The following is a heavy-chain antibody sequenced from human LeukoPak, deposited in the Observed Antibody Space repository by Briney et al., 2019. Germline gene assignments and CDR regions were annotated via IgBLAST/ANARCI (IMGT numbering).Heavy chain of an antibody. D-gene: IGHD2-15*01. CDR2: MNPNSGNT. CDR1: GYTFTSYS. V-gene: IGHV1-8*02. CDR3: ARAIPRVVVATRGDY. Sequence: ASVKVSCKASGYTFTSYSMNWVRQAPGQGLEWMGWMNPNSGNTGYAQKFQGRVTMTRNTSISTAYMELSSLRSEDTAVYYCARAIPRVVVATRGDYWGQGTLVTVSS. J-gene: IGHJ4*02.